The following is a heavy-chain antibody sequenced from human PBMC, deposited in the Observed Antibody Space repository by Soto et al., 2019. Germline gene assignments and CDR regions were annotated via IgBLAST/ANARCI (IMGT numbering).Heavy chain of an antibody. D-gene: IGHD6-13*01. CDR2: VHHTGTS. CDR1: GESFNDYF. Sequence: QVALQQWGAGLLKPSQTLSLTCAVYGESFNDYFWTWIRQSPGGGLEWLAEVHHTGTSYYNPSLTSRLPVSVDTSRNQFSLNLTSLTAADTAPYYCARRKDSSRYFYGMDVWGQGTTVVVSS. J-gene: IGHJ6*02. CDR3: ARRKDSSRYFYGMDV. V-gene: IGHV4-34*02.